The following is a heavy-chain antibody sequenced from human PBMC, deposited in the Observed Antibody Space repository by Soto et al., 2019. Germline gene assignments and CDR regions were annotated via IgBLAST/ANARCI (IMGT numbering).Heavy chain of an antibody. J-gene: IGHJ4*02. CDR2: INAGNGNT. CDR1: GYTFTSYA. CDR3: ARGTWRHVDTAMVENFDY. V-gene: IGHV1-3*01. Sequence: ASVKVSCKASGYTFTSYAMHWVRQAPGQRLEWMGWINAGNGNTKYSQKFQGRVTITRDTSASTAYMELSSLRSEDTSVYYCARGTWRHVDTAMVENFDYWGQGTLVTVSS. D-gene: IGHD5-18*01.